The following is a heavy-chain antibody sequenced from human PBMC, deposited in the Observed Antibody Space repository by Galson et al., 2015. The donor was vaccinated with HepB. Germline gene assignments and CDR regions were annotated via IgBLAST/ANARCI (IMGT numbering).Heavy chain of an antibody. V-gene: IGHV1-69*13. CDR1: GGTFSSYA. D-gene: IGHD2-2*02. J-gene: IGHJ4*02. CDR3: ARERVVPAAICGFDY. Sequence: SVKVSCKASGGTFSSYAISWVRQAPGQGLEWMGGIIPIFGTANYAQKFQGRVTITADESTSTAYMELSSLRSEDTAVYYCARERVVPAAICGFDYWGQGTLVTVSS. CDR2: IIPIFGTA.